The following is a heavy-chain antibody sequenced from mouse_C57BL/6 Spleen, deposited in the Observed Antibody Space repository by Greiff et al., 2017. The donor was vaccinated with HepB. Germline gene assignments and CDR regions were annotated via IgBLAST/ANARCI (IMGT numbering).Heavy chain of an antibody. J-gene: IGHJ3*01. Sequence: VQLQQPGAELVKPGASVKLSCKASGYTFTSYWMQWVKQRPGQGLEWIGEIDPSDSYTNYNQKFKGKATLTVDTSSSTAYMQLSSLTSEDSAVYYCARSRYFAYWGQGTLVTVSA. CDR3: ARSRYFAY. CDR2: IDPSDSYT. D-gene: IGHD1-1*01. CDR1: GYTFTSYW. V-gene: IGHV1-50*01.